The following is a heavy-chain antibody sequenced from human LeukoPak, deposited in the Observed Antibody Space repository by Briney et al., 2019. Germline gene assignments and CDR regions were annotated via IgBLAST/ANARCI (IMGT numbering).Heavy chain of an antibody. CDR1: GGTFSSYA. J-gene: IGHJ6*03. V-gene: IGHV1-69*05. CDR2: IIPIFGTA. CDR3: ASGSYYDFWSGYSRYYYYYMDV. Sequence: GSSVKVSCKASGGTFSSYAISWVRQAPGQGLEWMGRIIPIFGTANYAQKFRGRVTITTDESTSTAYMELSSLRSEDTAVYYCASGSYYDFWSGYSRYYYYYMDVWGKGTTVTVSS. D-gene: IGHD3-3*01.